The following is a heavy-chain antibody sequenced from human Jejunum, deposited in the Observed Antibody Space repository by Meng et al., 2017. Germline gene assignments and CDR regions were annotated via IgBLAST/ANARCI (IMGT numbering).Heavy chain of an antibody. J-gene: IGHJ5*01. CDR3: ARDPGYYDSRGKAGAFDL. CDR2: ICHSGQNK. Sequence: GESLKISCAASGFSFSDSYMGWIRQAPGKGLQWVSIICHSGQNKYSADSVKGRFTISRDNGKNSLYLQMNSLRVEDTAVYYCARDPGYYDSRGKAGAFDLWGQGTLVTVSS. CDR1: GFSFSDSY. V-gene: IGHV3-11*01. D-gene: IGHD3-22*01.